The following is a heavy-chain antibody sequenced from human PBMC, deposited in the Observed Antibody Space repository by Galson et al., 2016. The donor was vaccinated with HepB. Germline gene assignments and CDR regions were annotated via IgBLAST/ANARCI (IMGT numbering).Heavy chain of an antibody. CDR3: ARILPRIAVAGTSRYFDL. CDR2: IYYSGTT. Sequence: SETLSLTCAVSSGSISSYSWSWIRQPPGKGLEWIGHIYYSGTTNYNPSLQSRITISVDTSKSQFSLHLTSVTAADTAVYDCARILPRIAVAGTSRYFDLWGRGTLVTVSS. J-gene: IGHJ2*01. D-gene: IGHD6-19*01. CDR1: SGSISSYS. V-gene: IGHV4-59*01.